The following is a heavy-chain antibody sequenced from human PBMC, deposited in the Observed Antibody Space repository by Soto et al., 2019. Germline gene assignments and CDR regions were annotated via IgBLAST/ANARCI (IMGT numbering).Heavy chain of an antibody. V-gene: IGHV4-31*03. CDR3: ARLRDYYHSSGYPQRFYFDY. CDR1: GGSINSATYY. D-gene: IGHD3-22*01. Sequence: QVQLQESGPGLVNPSQTLALTCSVSGGSINSATYYWSWARQRPGKGLEWIGHIFYSGSAYYNASLKTRLTISVDTSKNQFSLKLSSVTAADTAVYYCARLRDYYHSSGYPQRFYFDYWCQGTLVTVSS. J-gene: IGHJ4*02. CDR2: IFYSGSA.